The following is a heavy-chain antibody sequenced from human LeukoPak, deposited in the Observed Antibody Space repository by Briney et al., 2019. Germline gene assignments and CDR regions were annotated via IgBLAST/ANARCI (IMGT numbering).Heavy chain of an antibody. CDR3: ARASWVSSADAVW. J-gene: IGHJ4*02. V-gene: IGHV3-23*01. CDR2: MKGTGET. D-gene: IGHD3-16*01. Sequence: GGSLTLSCEASGLSFSSFDMSWVRQAPARGLEWLSRMKGTGETFYADSVRGRFTLSRDDSRNTVYLQLNNLRVEDTAVYYCARASWVSSADAVWWGQGTVATVSS. CDR1: GLSFSSFD.